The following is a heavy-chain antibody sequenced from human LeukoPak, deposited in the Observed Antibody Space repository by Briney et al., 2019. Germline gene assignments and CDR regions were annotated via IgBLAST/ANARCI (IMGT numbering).Heavy chain of an antibody. Sequence: TGGSLRLSCAASGFTFSSYGMHWVRQAPGKGLEWVAVIWYDGSNKYYADSVEGRFTISRDNSKNTLYLQMNSLRAEDTAVYYCAKNTRRYYYGSGVDYFDYWGQGTLVTVSS. CDR2: IWYDGSNK. J-gene: IGHJ4*02. D-gene: IGHD3-10*01. V-gene: IGHV3-33*06. CDR1: GFTFSSYG. CDR3: AKNTRRYYYGSGVDYFDY.